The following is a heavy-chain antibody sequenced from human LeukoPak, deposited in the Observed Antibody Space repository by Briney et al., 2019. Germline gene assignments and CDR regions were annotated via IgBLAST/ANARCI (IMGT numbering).Heavy chain of an antibody. D-gene: IGHD6-19*01. J-gene: IGHJ4*02. CDR2: ISSSSSTI. V-gene: IGHV3-48*04. CDR1: GFTFSSYS. CDR3: AKDMGPSYSSGPIDY. Sequence: PGGSLRLSCAASGFTFSSYSMNWVRQAPGKGLEWVSYISSSSSTIYYADSVKGRFTISRDNAKNSLYLQMNSLTPEDTALYYCAKDMGPSYSSGPIDYWGQGTLVTVSS.